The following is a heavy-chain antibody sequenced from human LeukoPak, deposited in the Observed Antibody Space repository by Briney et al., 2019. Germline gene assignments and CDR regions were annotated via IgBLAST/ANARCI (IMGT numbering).Heavy chain of an antibody. V-gene: IGHV4-59*01. Sequence: PSETLSLTCTVSGASISNYYWSWIRQPPGMGLEGIGYIYYSGSTNYNPSLKSRVTISVDTSKNQFSLKLSSVTAADTAVNYCARDKGAYSYGLFDYWGQGTLVTVSS. CDR2: IYYSGST. CDR3: ARDKGAYSYGLFDY. CDR1: GASISNYY. D-gene: IGHD5-18*01. J-gene: IGHJ4*02.